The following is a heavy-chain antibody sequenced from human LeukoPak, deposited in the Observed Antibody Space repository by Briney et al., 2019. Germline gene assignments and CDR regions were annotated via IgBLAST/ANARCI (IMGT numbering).Heavy chain of an antibody. D-gene: IGHD6-13*01. Sequence: GGSLRLSCAASGFTFSSYWMHWVRQAPGKGLVWVSRINSDGSSTSYADSVKGRFTISRDNAKNTLYPQMNSLRAEDTAVYYCARYLGNYYYYGMDVWGQGTTVTVSS. J-gene: IGHJ6*02. CDR1: GFTFSSYW. CDR2: INSDGSST. V-gene: IGHV3-74*01. CDR3: ARYLGNYYYYGMDV.